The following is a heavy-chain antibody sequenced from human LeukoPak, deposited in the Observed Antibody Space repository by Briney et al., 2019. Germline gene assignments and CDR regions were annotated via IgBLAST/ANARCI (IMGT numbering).Heavy chain of an antibody. V-gene: IGHV3-48*01. CDR1: GFTFSSYN. J-gene: IGHJ5*02. CDR2: ISGSSTDI. CDR3: ARDPSSGWYLKGWFDP. D-gene: IGHD6-19*01. Sequence: PGGSLRLSCAASGFTFSSYNMNWVRQAPGKGLEWISYISGSSTDIYYADSVKGRFTISRNNAKNSLYLQMNSLRAEDTAVYYCARDPSSGWYLKGWFDPWGQGTLVTVSS.